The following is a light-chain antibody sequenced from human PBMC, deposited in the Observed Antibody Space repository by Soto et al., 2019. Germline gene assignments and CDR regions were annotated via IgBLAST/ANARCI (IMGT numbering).Light chain of an antibody. V-gene: IGKV3-15*01. CDR1: QNVGGD. CDR2: RTS. Sequence: EGVTTQSPATLSVSPGERATLSCRASQNVGGDLAWYQQKHGQAPRLLIYRTSTRANGTPVRFSGSGSGTEFTLTISSLQSEDFAVYYCQEYNGRSSFGQGTKVEIK. CDR3: QEYNGRSS. J-gene: IGKJ1*01.